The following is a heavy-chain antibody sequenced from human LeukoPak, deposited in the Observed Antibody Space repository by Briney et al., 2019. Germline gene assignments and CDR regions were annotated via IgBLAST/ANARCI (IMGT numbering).Heavy chain of an antibody. CDR1: GFTFTNYW. J-gene: IGHJ4*02. Sequence: GGSLRLSCAASGFTFTNYWMSWVRQAPGKGLEWVANIKQDGSEKYYVDSVEGRFTISRDNAENSLSLQMNSLRGEDTAVYYCARALGSSSADYWGQGTLVTVSS. CDR2: IKQDGSEK. CDR3: ARALGSSSADY. D-gene: IGHD6-6*01. V-gene: IGHV3-7*01.